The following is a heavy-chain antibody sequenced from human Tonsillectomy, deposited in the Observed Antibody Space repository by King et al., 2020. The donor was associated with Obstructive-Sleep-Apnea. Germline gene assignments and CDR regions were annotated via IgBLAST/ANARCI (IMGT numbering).Heavy chain of an antibody. D-gene: IGHD3-22*01. V-gene: IGHV3-23*04. Sequence: QLVQSGGGLVQPGGSLRLSCAASGFTFSSYAMSWVRQAPGKGLEWVSAISGSGGSTYYADSVKGRFTISRDNSKNTLYLQMKSLRAEDTAVYYCAKDRYNSSGYYSWYFDLWGRGTLVTVSS. CDR1: GFTFSSYA. CDR3: AKDRYNSSGYYSWYFDL. CDR2: ISGSGGST. J-gene: IGHJ2*01.